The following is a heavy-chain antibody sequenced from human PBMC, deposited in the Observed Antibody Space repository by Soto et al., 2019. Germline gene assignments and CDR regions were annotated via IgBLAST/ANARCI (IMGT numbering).Heavy chain of an antibody. Sequence: EVQLLESGGGLVQPGGSLRLSCAASGFTFSTYAMNWVRQAPGNGLEWVSAIRGSGGSIHYADSVKGRFTISRDNSKNTLYLQMNSLRDEDTAVYHGVKGYWKGDVWGQGTTVTVSS. J-gene: IGHJ6*02. D-gene: IGHD1-1*01. CDR3: VKGYWKGDV. V-gene: IGHV3-23*01. CDR1: GFTFSTYA. CDR2: IRGSGGSI.